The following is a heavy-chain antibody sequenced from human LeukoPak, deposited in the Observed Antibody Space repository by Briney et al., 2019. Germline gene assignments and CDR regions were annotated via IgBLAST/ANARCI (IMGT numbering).Heavy chain of an antibody. V-gene: IGHV1-69*06. CDR1: GGTFSSYA. J-gene: IGHJ3*02. D-gene: IGHD3-22*01. Sequence: ASVKVSCKASGGTFSSYAISWVRQAPGQGLEWMGGIIPIFGTANYAQKFQGRVTITADKSTSTAYMELSSLRSEDTAVYYCARVSGLEYYDSSGTTAHAFDIWGQGTMVTVSS. CDR2: IIPIFGTA. CDR3: ARVSGLEYYDSSGTTAHAFDI.